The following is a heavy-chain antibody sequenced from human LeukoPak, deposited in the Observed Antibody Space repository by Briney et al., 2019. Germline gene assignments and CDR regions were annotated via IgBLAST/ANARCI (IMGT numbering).Heavy chain of an antibody. V-gene: IGHV4-39*01. CDR3: ARQPPPIVGAPRNAFDI. Sequence: SETLSLTCTVSGGSISSSSYYWGWIRQPPGKGLEWIGSIYYSGSTYYNPSLKSRVTISVDTSKNQFSLKLSSVTAADTAVYYCARQPPPIVGAPRNAFDIWGQGTMVTVSS. CDR1: GGSISSSSYY. CDR2: IYYSGST. J-gene: IGHJ3*02. D-gene: IGHD1-26*01.